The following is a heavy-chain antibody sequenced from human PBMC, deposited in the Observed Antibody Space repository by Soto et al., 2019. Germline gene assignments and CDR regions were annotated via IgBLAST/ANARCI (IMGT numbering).Heavy chain of an antibody. D-gene: IGHD6-19*01. CDR2: LSSSRSTI. J-gene: IGHJ6*02. Sequence: GGSLRLSCAAYGFTFSSYSMNWVRQDQGKGMEWASYLSSSRSTIYHAYSVKGLFTISRDNAKAPLYLQMNSPRGEDTAVYYCAGYRSNSRCVGACYSYGMDVWGQGTKVTVSS. V-gene: IGHV3-48*01. CDR3: AGYRSNSRCVGACYSYGMDV. CDR1: GFTFSSYS.